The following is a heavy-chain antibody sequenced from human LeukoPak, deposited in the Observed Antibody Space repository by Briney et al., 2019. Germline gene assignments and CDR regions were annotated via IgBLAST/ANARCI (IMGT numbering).Heavy chain of an antibody. CDR2: ISGSGGST. Sequence: GGSLRLSCAASGFTFSSYAMSWVRQAPGKGLEWVSAISGSGGSTYYADSVKGRFTISRDNSKNTLYLQMSSLRAEDTAVYYCAKGGDIVVVPAAIGFDYWGQGTLVTVSS. CDR1: GFTFSSYA. J-gene: IGHJ4*02. D-gene: IGHD2-2*01. V-gene: IGHV3-23*01. CDR3: AKGGDIVVVPAAIGFDY.